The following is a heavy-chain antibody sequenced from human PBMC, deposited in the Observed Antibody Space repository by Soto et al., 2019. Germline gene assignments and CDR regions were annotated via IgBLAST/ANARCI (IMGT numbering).Heavy chain of an antibody. CDR1: GYTFTGYY. D-gene: IGHD6-6*01. CDR3: ARDGYSSSSGLDY. CDR2: INPNSGGT. Sequence: ASVKVSCKASGYTFTGYYMHWVRQAPGQGLEWMGWINPNSGGTNYAQKFQGWVTMTRDTSISTAYMELSRLRSDDTAVYYCARDGYSSSSGLDYWGQGTLVTVSS. J-gene: IGHJ4*02. V-gene: IGHV1-2*04.